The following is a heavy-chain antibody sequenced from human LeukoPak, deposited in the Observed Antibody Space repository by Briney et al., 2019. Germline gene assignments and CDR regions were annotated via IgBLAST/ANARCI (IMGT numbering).Heavy chain of an antibody. CDR3: ARRSGIFYWYFDL. V-gene: IGHV4-59*08. CDR2: IYYSGST. J-gene: IGHJ2*01. D-gene: IGHD3-3*02. Sequence: PSETLSLTCTVSGGSISSYYWSWIRQPPGKGLEWIGYIYYSGSTNYNPSLKSRVTISVDTSKNQFSLKLSSVTAADTAVYYCARRSGIFYWYFDLWGRGTLVTVSS. CDR1: GGSISSYY.